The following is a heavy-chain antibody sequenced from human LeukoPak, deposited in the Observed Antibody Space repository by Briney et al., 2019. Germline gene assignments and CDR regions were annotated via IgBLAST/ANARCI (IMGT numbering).Heavy chain of an antibody. J-gene: IGHJ4*02. CDR1: GXSISTTYW. CDR2: IHDSGIT. Sequence: SGTLSLTCAVSGXSISTTYWSSWXRQPPXXXLEWIGEIHDSGITNYNPSLESRVTISVDKSNKQFSLSLTSVTAADTAVYYCATRATAGPWWGQGTLVTVSS. D-gene: IGHD6-13*01. CDR3: ATRATAGPW. V-gene: IGHV4-4*02.